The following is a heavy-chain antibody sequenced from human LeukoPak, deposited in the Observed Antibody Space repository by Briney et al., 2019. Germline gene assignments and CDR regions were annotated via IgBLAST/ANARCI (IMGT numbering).Heavy chain of an antibody. CDR1: GFTFSSYW. D-gene: IGHD3-9*01. V-gene: IGHV3-7*03. CDR2: IKQDGSEK. CDR3: ARDRNFDWLLFDY. Sequence: PGGSLRLSCAASGFTFSSYWMSWVRQAPGKGLEWVANIKQDGSEKYYVDSVKGRFTISRDNAKNSVYLQMNSLRAEDTAVYYCARDRNFDWLLFDYWGQGTLVTVPS. J-gene: IGHJ4*02.